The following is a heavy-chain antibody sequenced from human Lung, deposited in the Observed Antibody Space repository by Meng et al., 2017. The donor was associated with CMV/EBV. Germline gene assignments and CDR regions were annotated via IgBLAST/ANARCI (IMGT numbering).Heavy chain of an antibody. V-gene: IGHV3-23*03. CDR2: IYSGDIST. CDR1: GFTFSDYA. CDR3: AKGGEWLALDY. Sequence: GEXXKISCVASGFTFSDYAMTWVRQAPGKGLEWVSTIYSGDISTFYADSVKGRFTISRDSSKNTLYLQMNSLRAEDTALYYCAKGGEWLALDYWGQGPLVTVSS. D-gene: IGHD3-3*01. J-gene: IGHJ4*02.